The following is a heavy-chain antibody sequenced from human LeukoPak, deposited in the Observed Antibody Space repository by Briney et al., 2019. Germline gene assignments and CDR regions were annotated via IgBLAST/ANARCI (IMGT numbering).Heavy chain of an antibody. D-gene: IGHD3-16*02. CDR3: ARKDDYVWGSYRYGHAFDI. Sequence: SETLSLTCTVSGGSISSYYWSWIRQPPGKGLEWIGYIYYSGSTNYNPSLKSRVTISVDTSKNQISLKLSSVTAADTAVYYCARKDDYVWGSYRYGHAFDIWGQGTMVTVSS. J-gene: IGHJ3*02. V-gene: IGHV4-59*12. CDR2: IYYSGST. CDR1: GGSISSYY.